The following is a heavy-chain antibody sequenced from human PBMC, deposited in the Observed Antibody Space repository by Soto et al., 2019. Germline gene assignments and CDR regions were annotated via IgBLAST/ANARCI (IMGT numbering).Heavy chain of an antibody. J-gene: IGHJ6*02. Sequence: EVQLLESGGGLVQPGGSLRLSCVDSGFTFSSCWMSWVRQAPVKGLEWVGNIKQDGSEENYVDSVKGRFTISRDNAKNSMYLQMNSLRVEDTAVYYCARIAASGRGWDVWGQGTTVVVSS. CDR1: GFTFSSCW. V-gene: IGHV3-7*01. CDR3: ARIAASGRGWDV. CDR2: IKQDGSEE. D-gene: IGHD6-13*01.